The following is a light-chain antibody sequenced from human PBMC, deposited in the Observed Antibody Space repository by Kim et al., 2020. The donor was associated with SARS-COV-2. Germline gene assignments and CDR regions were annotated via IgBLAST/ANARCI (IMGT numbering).Light chain of an antibody. CDR2: DEN. V-gene: IGLV3-19*01. CDR3: CSRDSSAKDYV. CDR1: SLRKSY. J-gene: IGLJ1*01. Sequence: ALGQTVKITCKGDSLRKSYASWYQQKPGQAPILVMSDENTRPSGIPDRFSGSSSGSTASLTITGAQAEDEADYYCCSRDSSAKDYVFGTGTKVTVL.